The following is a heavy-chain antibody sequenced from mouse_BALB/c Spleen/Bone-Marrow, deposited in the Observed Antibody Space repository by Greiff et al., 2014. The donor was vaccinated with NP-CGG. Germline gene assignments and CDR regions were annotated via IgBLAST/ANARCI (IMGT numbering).Heavy chain of an antibody. CDR2: IYPGDGDT. CDR1: GYAFSSYW. D-gene: IGHD4-1*01. Sequence: QVQLQQSGAELVRPGSSVKISCKASGYAFSSYWMKWVKQRPGQGLEWIGQIYPGDGDTNYNGNFKDKATLTTDKSSTTAYMQLSSLTSEDSAVYFCARGGRLTGYYFDYWGQGTTLSVSS. V-gene: IGHV1-80*01. CDR3: ARGGRLTGYYFDY. J-gene: IGHJ2*01.